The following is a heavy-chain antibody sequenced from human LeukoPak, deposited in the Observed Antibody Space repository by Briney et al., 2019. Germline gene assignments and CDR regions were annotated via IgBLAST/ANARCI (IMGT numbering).Heavy chain of an antibody. Sequence: SETLSLTCTVSGASISTDYWGWIRQPPGKGLEWIGYIYYSGSTNYNPSFKSRVTISVDTSKNQFSLMLSSVAAADTAVYYCARFLSGSWFNWFGPWGQGTLVTVSS. V-gene: IGHV4-59*08. D-gene: IGHD5-12*01. CDR2: IYYSGST. CDR3: ARFLSGSWFNWFGP. CDR1: GASISTDY. J-gene: IGHJ5*02.